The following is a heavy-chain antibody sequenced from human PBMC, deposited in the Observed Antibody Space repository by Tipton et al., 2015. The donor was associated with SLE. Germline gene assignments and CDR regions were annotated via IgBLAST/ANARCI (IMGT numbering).Heavy chain of an antibody. Sequence: SGFTFSSYGMHWVRQAPGKGLEWVAFIRYDGSNKYYADSVKGRFTISRDNSKNTLYLQMNSLRAEDTAVYYCARGAYCGGDCYFYYFDYWGQGTLVTVSS. D-gene: IGHD2-21*01. J-gene: IGHJ4*02. CDR3: ARGAYCGGDCYFYYFDY. CDR2: IRYDGSNK. V-gene: IGHV3-30*02. CDR1: GFTFSSYG.